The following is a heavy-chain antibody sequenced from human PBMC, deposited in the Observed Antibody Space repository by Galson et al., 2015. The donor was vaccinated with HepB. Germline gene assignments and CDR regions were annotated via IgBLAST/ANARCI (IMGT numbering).Heavy chain of an antibody. CDR3: ARGLVGARGWYGMDV. Sequence: SVKVSCKGSGYTFTSNGISWVRQAPGQGLEWMGWISPHNGNTNYAQKFLGRVTMTTDASTSTADMELRSLRSDDTAVYYCARGLVGARGWYGMDVWGQGTTVTVSS. CDR1: GYTFTSNG. J-gene: IGHJ6*02. CDR2: ISPHNGNT. V-gene: IGHV1-18*04. D-gene: IGHD1-26*01.